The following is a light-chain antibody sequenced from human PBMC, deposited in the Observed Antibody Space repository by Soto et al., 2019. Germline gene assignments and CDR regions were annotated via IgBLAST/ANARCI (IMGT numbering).Light chain of an antibody. CDR2: EVT. V-gene: IGLV2-8*01. CDR3: SSYGGSDNNYG. J-gene: IGLJ1*01. CDR1: SRDVGPYKY. Sequence: QSVLTQPPSASGSLGQSVTISCTGTSRDVGPYKYVSWYQQYPGKAPKLIIYEVTKRPSGVPDRFSGSKSGNTASLTVSGLQADDEADYYCSSYGGSDNNYGFGTGTKV.